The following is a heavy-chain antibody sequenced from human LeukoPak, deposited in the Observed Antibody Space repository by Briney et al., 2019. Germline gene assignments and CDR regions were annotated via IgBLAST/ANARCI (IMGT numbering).Heavy chain of an antibody. CDR1: GGSISSYY. Sequence: SETLSLTCTVSGGSISSYYWSWIRQPPGKGLEWIGYIYYSGSTNYNPSLKSRVTISVDTSENQFSLKLSSVTAADTAVYYCARATYYYDSSGLSLDYWGQGTLVTVSS. V-gene: IGHV4-59*01. CDR2: IYYSGST. J-gene: IGHJ4*02. D-gene: IGHD3-22*01. CDR3: ARATYYYDSSGLSLDY.